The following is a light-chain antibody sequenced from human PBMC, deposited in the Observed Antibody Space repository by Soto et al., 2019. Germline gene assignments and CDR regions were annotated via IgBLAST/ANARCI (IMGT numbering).Light chain of an antibody. CDR2: GNN. CDR3: QSYDNSLSGFDV. J-gene: IGLJ1*01. CDR1: RSNIGVGYD. Sequence: QSVLAQPPSVSGAPGQTVTISCTGSRSNIGVGYDVHWYQQLPGTAPKLLIYGNNNRPSGVPVRFSGSKSGTSASLAITGLQPEDEADYYCQSYDNSLSGFDVFGTGTKLTVL. V-gene: IGLV1-40*01.